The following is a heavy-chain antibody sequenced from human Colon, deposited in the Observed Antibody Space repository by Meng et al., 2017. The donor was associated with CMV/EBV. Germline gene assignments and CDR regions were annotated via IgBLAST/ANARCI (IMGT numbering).Heavy chain of an antibody. CDR2: TYYSGST. D-gene: IGHD3-10*01. CDR1: GGSINDFY. Sequence: SETLSLTCNVSGGSINDFYWSWTRQPPGKGLEWIGYTYYSGSTHYNPSLKSRVTISIDTSKKHFSLRLSSVTAADTAVYYCARDTFDRRNGMDVWGQGTSVTVSS. J-gene: IGHJ6*02. V-gene: IGHV4-59*01. CDR3: ARDTFDRRNGMDV.